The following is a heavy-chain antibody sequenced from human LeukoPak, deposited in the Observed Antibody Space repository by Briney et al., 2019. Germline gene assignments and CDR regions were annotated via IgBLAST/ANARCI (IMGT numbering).Heavy chain of an antibody. CDR3: ASGYQLLRHWFDP. J-gene: IGHJ5*02. CDR2: INHSGST. CDR1: GGSFSGYY. Sequence: SDTLSLTCAVYGGSFSGYYRSWIRQPPGKGLEWIGEINHSGSTNYNPSPKSRVTISVDTSKNQFSLKLSSVPAADTAVYYCASGYQLLRHWFDPWGQGTLVTVSS. D-gene: IGHD2-2*01. V-gene: IGHV4-34*01.